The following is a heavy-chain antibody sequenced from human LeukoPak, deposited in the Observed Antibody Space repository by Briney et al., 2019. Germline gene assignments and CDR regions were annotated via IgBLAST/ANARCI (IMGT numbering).Heavy chain of an antibody. V-gene: IGHV3-7*01. D-gene: IGHD3-3*02. CDR1: GFTFSSYW. CDR3: ARGAPQHGLASFMDV. CDR2: IKQDGSEK. J-gene: IGHJ6*03. Sequence: GGALRLSCAASGFTFSSYWMSWVRQSPGKELEWVSNIKQDGSEKYYVDSVKSRFTISRDNAKNSLYLQMNSLRAEDTAVYYCARGAPQHGLASFMDVWGKGTTVTVSS.